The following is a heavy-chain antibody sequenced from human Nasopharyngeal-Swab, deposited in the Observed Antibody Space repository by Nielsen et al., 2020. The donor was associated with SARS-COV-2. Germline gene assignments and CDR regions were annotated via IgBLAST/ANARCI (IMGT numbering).Heavy chain of an antibody. CDR2: ISHDGINK. CDR1: GFTFRNFP. D-gene: IGHD4-11*01. V-gene: IGHV3-30*04. Sequence: GESLKISCAASGFTFRNFPMRWVRQAPGKGLEWVAVISHDGINKYYADSVKGRFTVSRDNSKNTLSLQMSGLRVEDTAVYYCAREKTVNIRRFDSWGPGTLITVSS. CDR3: AREKTVNIRRFDS. J-gene: IGHJ4*02.